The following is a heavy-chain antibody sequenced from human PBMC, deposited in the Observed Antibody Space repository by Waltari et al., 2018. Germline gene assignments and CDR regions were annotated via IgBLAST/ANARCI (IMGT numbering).Heavy chain of an antibody. Sequence: EVQLVETGGGLIQPGGSLRLSCAASGFTVSSNYMGWVRQAPGKGLEWVSVIYSGGSTYYADSVKGRFTISRDNSKNTLYLQMNSLRAEDTAVYYCARGGGFWSGYPNDYWGQGTLVTVSS. CDR1: GFTVSSNY. CDR2: IYSGGST. D-gene: IGHD3-3*01. J-gene: IGHJ4*02. V-gene: IGHV3-53*02. CDR3: ARGGGFWSGYPNDY.